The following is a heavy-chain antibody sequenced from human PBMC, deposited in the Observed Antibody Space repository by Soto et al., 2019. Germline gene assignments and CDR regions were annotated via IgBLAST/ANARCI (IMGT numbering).Heavy chain of an antibody. J-gene: IGHJ6*02. CDR3: ARDYYGMDV. V-gene: IGHV4-30-2*06. CDR1: GGSISSGGYS. Sequence: QLQLQESGSGLVKPSQTLSLTCTVSGGSISSGGYSWPWIRQSPGKGLEWIGYTYQSGSAYYNPSLKSRVTLSVDRSKNQFSLNLPSVTAADTAAYYCARDYYGMDVWGQGTTVTVSS. CDR2: TYQSGSA.